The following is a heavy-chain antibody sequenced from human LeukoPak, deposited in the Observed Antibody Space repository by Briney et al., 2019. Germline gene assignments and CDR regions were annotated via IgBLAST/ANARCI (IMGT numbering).Heavy chain of an antibody. J-gene: IGHJ6*02. D-gene: IGHD6-13*01. CDR1: GFTVSSNY. CDR3: ARDKYSSSWSDYYYGMDV. Sequence: GGSLRLSCAASGFTVSSNYMSWVRQAPGKGLKWVSVIYSGGSTYYADSVKGRFTISRDNSKNTLYLQMNSLRAEDTAVYYCARDKYSSSWSDYYYGMDVWGQGTTVTVSS. CDR2: IYSGGST. V-gene: IGHV3-66*01.